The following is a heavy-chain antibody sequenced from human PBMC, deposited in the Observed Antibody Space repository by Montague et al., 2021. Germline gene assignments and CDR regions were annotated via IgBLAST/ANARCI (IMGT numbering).Heavy chain of an antibody. CDR1: GDSISSYEYY. Sequence: TLSLTCSVSGDSISSYEYYWTWIRQPAGRGLEWIGRVYKRGDTNTNPSLRSRLTLSVDTSKKQFSLRFSFVTAADTAVYYCASWMHWGQGKLVTVSS. CDR2: VYKRGDT. D-gene: IGHD2-2*03. V-gene: IGHV4-4*07. CDR3: ASWMH. J-gene: IGHJ4*02.